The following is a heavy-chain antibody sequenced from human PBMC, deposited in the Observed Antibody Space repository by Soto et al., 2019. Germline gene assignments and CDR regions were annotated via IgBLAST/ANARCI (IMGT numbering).Heavy chain of an antibody. J-gene: IGHJ5*01. CDR1: GYTFTGYY. Sequence: ASGKVSCKASGYTFTGYYMHWVRQAPGQGLEWMGWINPNSGGTNYAQKFQGRVTMTRDTSISTAYMELSRLRSDDTAVYYCAREGGYYSPFDYWGHLTLVPVSP. D-gene: IGHD2-21*02. CDR3: AREGGYYSPFDY. CDR2: INPNSGGT. V-gene: IGHV1-2*02.